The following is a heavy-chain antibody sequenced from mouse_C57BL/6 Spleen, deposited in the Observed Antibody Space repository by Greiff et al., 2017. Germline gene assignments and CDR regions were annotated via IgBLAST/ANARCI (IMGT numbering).Heavy chain of an antibody. J-gene: IGHJ2*01. CDR1: GYTFTSYG. D-gene: IGHD1-1*01. CDR3: ARWDYGSSYVDY. CDR2: IYPRSGNT. V-gene: IGHV1-81*01. Sequence: QVQLQQSGAELARPGASVKLSCKASGYTFTSYGISWVKQRTGQGLEWIGEIYPRSGNTYYNEKFKGKDTLTADKSSSTAYMGLRSLTSEASAVYFCARWDYGSSYVDYWGQGTTLTVSS.